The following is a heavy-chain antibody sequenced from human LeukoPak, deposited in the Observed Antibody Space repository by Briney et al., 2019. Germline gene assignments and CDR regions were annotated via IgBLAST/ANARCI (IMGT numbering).Heavy chain of an antibody. D-gene: IGHD5-12*01. J-gene: IGHJ3*02. Sequence: ASVKVSCKASGYLFIGYYLHWVRQAPGQGLEWMGWINPNSGGTNYAQKFQGRVTMTWDTSISTAYMELSRLRSDDTAVYYCARGEGVATILKPDAFDIWGQGTMVTVSS. CDR3: ARGEGVATILKPDAFDI. CDR1: GYLFIGYY. CDR2: INPNSGGT. V-gene: IGHV1-2*02.